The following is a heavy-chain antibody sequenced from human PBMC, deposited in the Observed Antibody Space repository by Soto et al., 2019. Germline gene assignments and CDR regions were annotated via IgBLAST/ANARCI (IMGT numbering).Heavy chain of an antibody. CDR2: ISSSSSYI. J-gene: IGHJ6*02. D-gene: IGHD2-21*02. V-gene: IGHV3-21*01. CDR3: ARAQDFVVVTATNYYGMDV. Sequence: EVQLVESGGGLVKPGGSLRLSCAASGFTFSSYSMNWVRQAPGKGLEWVSSISSSSSYIYYADSVKGRFTISRDNAKNSLYLQMNSLRAEDTAVYYCARAQDFVVVTATNYYGMDVWGQGTTFTVSS. CDR1: GFTFSSYS.